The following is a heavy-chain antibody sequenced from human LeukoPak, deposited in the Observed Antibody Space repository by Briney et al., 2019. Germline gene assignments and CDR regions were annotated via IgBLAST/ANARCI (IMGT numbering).Heavy chain of an antibody. J-gene: IGHJ5*02. CDR1: GFTFSSYW. CDR3: ARVLSGSWDWFDP. Sequence: GGSLRLSCAASGFTFSSYWVSWVRQAPGKGLEWVANIKQDGSEKYYVDSVKGRFTISRDNAKNSLYLQMNSLRAEDTAVYYCARVLSGSWDWFDPWGQGTLVTVSS. CDR2: IKQDGSEK. V-gene: IGHV3-7*01. D-gene: IGHD3-22*01.